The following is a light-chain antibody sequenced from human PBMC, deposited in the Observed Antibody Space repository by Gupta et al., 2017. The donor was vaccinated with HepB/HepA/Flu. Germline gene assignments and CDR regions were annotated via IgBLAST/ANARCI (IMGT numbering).Light chain of an antibody. J-gene: IGLJ3*02. Sequence: AVLTPPSSLFASPGASASLTCTLRSGLNVGPYRIYWYQQRPGSPPQYLLRYKSDSDKQQGSGVPSRFSGSKDASANAGILLISGLQSEDEADYYCMIWHSSAWVFGGGTKLTVL. CDR3: MIWHSSAWV. CDR2: YKSDSDK. V-gene: IGLV5-45*02. CDR1: SGLNVGPYR.